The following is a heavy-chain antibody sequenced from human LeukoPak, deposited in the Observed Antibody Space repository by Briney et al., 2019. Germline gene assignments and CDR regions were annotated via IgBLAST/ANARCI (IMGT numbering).Heavy chain of an antibody. CDR3: ARARGPTDAFDI. J-gene: IGHJ3*02. CDR2: IGSSSSYI. V-gene: IGHV3-21*01. Sequence: GGSLRLSCAASGFTFSYYSMNWVRQAPGKGLESVSFIGSSSSYIYYVESVEGPFTISRDNAQNSLYLQMSNLRVEDTAVYYCARARGPTDAFDIWGQGTMVTVSS. CDR1: GFTFSYYS.